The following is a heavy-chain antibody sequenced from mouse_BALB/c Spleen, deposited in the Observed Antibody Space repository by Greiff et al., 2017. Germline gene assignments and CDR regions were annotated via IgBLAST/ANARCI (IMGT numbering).Heavy chain of an antibody. V-gene: IGHV5-17*02. CDR1: GFTFSSFG. D-gene: IGHD2-10*02. CDR3: ARSYGNGYFDV. J-gene: IGHJ1*01. Sequence: VQLKESGGGLVQPGGSRKLSCAASGFTFSSFGMHWVRQAPEKGLEWVAYISSGSSTIYYADTVKGRFTISRDNPKNTLFLQMTSLRSEDTAMYYCARSYGNGYFDVWGAGTTVTVSS. CDR2: ISSGSSTI.